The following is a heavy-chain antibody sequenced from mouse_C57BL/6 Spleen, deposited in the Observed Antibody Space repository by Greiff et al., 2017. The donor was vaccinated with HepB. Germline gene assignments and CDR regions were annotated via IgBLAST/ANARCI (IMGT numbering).Heavy chain of an antibody. J-gene: IGHJ3*01. CDR3: ARGLLLRGFAY. CDR2: ISYSGST. CDR1: GYSITSGYD. V-gene: IGHV3-1*01. Sequence: EVKLQESGPGMVKPSQSLSLTCTVTGYSITSGYDWHWIRHFPGNKLEWMGYISYSGSTNYNPSLKSRISITHDTSKNHFFLKLNSVTTEDTATYYCARGLLLRGFAYWGQGTLVTVSA. D-gene: IGHD1-1*01.